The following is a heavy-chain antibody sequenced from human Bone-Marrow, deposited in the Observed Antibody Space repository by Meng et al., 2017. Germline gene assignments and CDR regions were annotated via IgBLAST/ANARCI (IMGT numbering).Heavy chain of an antibody. J-gene: IGHJ4*02. Sequence: GESLKISCAASGFTFSSYAMSWVRQAPGKGLEWVANIKQDGSEKYYVDSVKGRFTISRDNAKNSLYLQMNSLRADDTAVYFCTRDQFYYDSSGFDVDYWGQGTLVTVSS. CDR2: IKQDGSEK. D-gene: IGHD3-22*01. CDR3: TRDQFYYDSSGFDVDY. V-gene: IGHV3-7*01. CDR1: GFTFSSYA.